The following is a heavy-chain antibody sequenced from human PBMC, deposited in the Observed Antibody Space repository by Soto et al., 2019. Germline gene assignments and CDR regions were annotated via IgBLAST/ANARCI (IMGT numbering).Heavy chain of an antibody. J-gene: IGHJ6*03. V-gene: IGHV4-39*01. D-gene: IGHD2-2*02. CDR3: ARRYRYYYYMDV. CDR2: IFYSGGT. Sequence: SETLSLTCTVSGDSITFSNYYWGWIRQPPGKGLEWIGSIFYSGGTYYNPSLKRRVTISVDTSQNQFSLKLSSVTAADTAVYYCARRYRYYYYMDVWGKGTTVTVSS. CDR1: GDSITFSNYY.